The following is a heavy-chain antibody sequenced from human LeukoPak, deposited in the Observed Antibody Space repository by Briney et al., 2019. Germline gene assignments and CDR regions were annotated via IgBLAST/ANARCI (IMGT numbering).Heavy chain of an antibody. Sequence: GASVKVSCKAYGYTFTGYYMHWVRQAPGQGLEWMGWINPNNGGTKYAQRFQGRVTMTRDTSISTAYMELRWLRSDDTAVYYCARDGPSNCFHPWGQGTLVTVSS. CDR1: GYTFTGYY. J-gene: IGHJ5*02. CDR2: INPNNGGT. V-gene: IGHV1-2*02. CDR3: ARDGPSNCFHP.